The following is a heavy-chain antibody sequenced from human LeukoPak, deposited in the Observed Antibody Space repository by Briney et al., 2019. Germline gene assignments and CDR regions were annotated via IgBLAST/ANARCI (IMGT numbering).Heavy chain of an antibody. CDR1: GFIFNTYE. J-gene: IGHJ4*02. CDR2: ISGDGPTI. V-gene: IGHV3-48*03. CDR3: VSAYGGLLDH. D-gene: IGHD3-16*01. Sequence: PGGSLTLSCVACGFIFNTYEMNWVHQAARKGLAGISYISGDGPTIYYADSVKGRFTISRDNAKKSLFLQMNSLRAEDTAVYFCVSAYGGLLDHWGQGTLVTVSS.